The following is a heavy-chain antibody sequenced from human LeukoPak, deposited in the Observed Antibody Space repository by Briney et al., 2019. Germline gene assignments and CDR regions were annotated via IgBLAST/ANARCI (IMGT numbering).Heavy chain of an antibody. CDR3: ARAMVRGVIPDY. CDR2: IYYSGST. D-gene: IGHD3-10*01. CDR1: GGSISSYY. Sequence: SETLSLTCTVSGGSISSYYGRWIRQPPGKGLERIGYIYYSGSTNSNPSLKSRVTISEDPSKNQFSLKLSSVTAADTAVYYCARAMVRGVIPDYWGQGTLVTVSS. V-gene: IGHV4-59*01. J-gene: IGHJ4*02.